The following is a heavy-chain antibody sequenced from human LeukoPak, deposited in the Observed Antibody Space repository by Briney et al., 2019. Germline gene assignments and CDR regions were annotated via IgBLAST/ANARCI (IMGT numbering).Heavy chain of an antibody. D-gene: IGHD6-13*01. CDR2: INADSGDT. J-gene: IGHJ6*02. V-gene: IGHV1-2*02. Sequence: ASVKVSCKASGYTFTGQYMHWVRQAPGQGLEWMGRINADSGDTNYAQKFQGRVTMTRDTSISTAYMELSSLRFDDTAVYYCARVRIGQQLDKYYYYAMDVWGQGTTVTVSS. CDR1: GYTFTGQY. CDR3: ARVRIGQQLDKYYYYAMDV.